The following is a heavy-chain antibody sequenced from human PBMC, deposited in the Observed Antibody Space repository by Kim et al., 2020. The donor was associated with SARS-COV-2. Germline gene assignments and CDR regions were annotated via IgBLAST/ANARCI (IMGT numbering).Heavy chain of an antibody. CDR3: ARWNDYYYYYMDV. J-gene: IGHJ6*03. CDR1: GFTFSSYG. D-gene: IGHD1-1*01. V-gene: IGHV3-33*01. CDR2: IWYDGSNK. Sequence: GGSLRLSCAASGFTFSSYGMHWVRQAPGKGLEWVAVIWYDGSNKYYADSVKGRFTISRDNSKNTLYLQMNSLRAEDTAVYYCARWNDYYYYYMDVWGKGTTVTGSS.